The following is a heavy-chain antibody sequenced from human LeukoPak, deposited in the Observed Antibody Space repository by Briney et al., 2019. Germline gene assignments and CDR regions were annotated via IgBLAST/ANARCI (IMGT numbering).Heavy chain of an antibody. J-gene: IGHJ4*02. Sequence: LSGGSLRLSCAASGFTFSSYWMSWVRQAPGKGLEWVAYIKQDGSEKYYVDSVKGRFTISRDNAKNSLYLQMNSLRAEDTAVYYCARDWSTAMVTGGDFDYWGQGTLVTVSS. CDR3: ARDWSTAMVTGGDFDY. CDR1: GFTFSSYW. V-gene: IGHV3-7*01. CDR2: IKQDGSEK. D-gene: IGHD5-18*01.